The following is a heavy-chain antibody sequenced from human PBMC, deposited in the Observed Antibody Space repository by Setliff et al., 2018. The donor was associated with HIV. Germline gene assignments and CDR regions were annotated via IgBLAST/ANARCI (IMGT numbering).Heavy chain of an antibody. J-gene: IGHJ3*02. CDR2: IYTSGST. V-gene: IGHV4-61*02. D-gene: IGHD3-22*01. Sequence: SETLSLTCTVSGGSISSSGYYWSWIRQPAGKGLEWIGRIYTSGSTNYNPSLKSRVTISVDTSKNQFSLKLSSVTAADTAVYYCARGGYYDSSGYSLGDAFDIWGQGTMVTVS. CDR1: GGSISSSGYY. CDR3: ARGGYYDSSGYSLGDAFDI.